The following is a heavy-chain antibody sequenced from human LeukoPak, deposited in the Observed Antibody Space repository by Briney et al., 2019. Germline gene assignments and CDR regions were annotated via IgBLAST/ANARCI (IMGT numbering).Heavy chain of an antibody. Sequence: PGGSLRLSCAASGFTFSSYAMSWVRQAPGKGLEWVSGINWNGGSTGYADSVKGRFTISRDNAKNSLYLQMNSLRAEDTALYHCAREAAAAWYFDLWGRGTLVTVSS. CDR1: GFTFSSYA. V-gene: IGHV3-20*01. J-gene: IGHJ2*01. CDR3: AREAAAAWYFDL. CDR2: INWNGGST. D-gene: IGHD6-13*01.